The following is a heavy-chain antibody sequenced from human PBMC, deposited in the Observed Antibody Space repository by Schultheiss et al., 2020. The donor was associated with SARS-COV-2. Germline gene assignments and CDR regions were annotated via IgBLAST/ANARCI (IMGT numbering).Heavy chain of an antibody. CDR3: ARDHSGYDCAIDY. V-gene: IGHV3-9*01. Sequence: GGSLRLSCAASGFTFDDYAMHWVRQAPGKGLEWVSGISWNSGSIGYADSVKGRFTISRDNAKNSLYLQMNSLRAEDTAVYYCARDHSGYDCAIDYWGQGTLVTVSS. CDR2: ISWNSGSI. D-gene: IGHD5-12*01. CDR1: GFTFDDYA. J-gene: IGHJ4*02.